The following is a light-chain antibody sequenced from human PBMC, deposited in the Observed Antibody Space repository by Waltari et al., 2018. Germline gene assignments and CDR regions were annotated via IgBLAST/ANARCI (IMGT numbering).Light chain of an antibody. J-gene: IGKJ1*01. Sequence: EIVLPQSPGTLSLSPGEIAILSCRASQSISRYLAWYQQKPGQAPRLLIYAASSKATGIPDRFSGSGSGTDFSLTISRLEPEDFAVYYCQNHERLPAMFGQGTKVEIK. CDR2: AAS. V-gene: IGKV3-20*01. CDR1: QSISRY. CDR3: QNHERLPAM.